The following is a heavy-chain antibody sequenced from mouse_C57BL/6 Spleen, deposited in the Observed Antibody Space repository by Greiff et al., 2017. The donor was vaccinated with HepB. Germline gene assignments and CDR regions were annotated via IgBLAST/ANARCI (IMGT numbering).Heavy chain of an antibody. V-gene: IGHV1-55*01. J-gene: IGHJ3*01. Sequence: QVHVKQPGAELVKPGASVKMSCKASGYTFTSYWITWVKQRPGQGLEWIGDIYPGSGSTNYNEKFKSKATLTVDTSSSTAYMQLSSLTSEDSAVYYCARSWDGEAYWGQGTLVTVSA. CDR1: GYTFTSYW. D-gene: IGHD4-1*01. CDR2: IYPGSGST. CDR3: ARSWDGEAY.